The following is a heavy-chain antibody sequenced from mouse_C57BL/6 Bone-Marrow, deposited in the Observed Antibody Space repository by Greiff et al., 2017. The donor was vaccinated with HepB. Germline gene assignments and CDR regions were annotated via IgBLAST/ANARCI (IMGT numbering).Heavy chain of an antibody. V-gene: IGHV2-9-1*01. CDR2: IWTGGGT. J-gene: IGHJ1*03. Sequence: VQLVESGPGLVAPSQSLSITCTVSGFSLTSYAISWVRQPPGKGLEWLGVIWTGGGTNYNSALKSRLSISKDNSKSQVFLKMNSLQTDDTARYYCASNYYGSSYWYFDVWGTGTTVTVSS. CDR1: GFSLTSYA. CDR3: ASNYYGSSYWYFDV. D-gene: IGHD1-1*01.